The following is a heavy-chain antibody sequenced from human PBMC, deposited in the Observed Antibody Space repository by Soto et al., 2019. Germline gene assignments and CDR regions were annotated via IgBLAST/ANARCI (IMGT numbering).Heavy chain of an antibody. CDR1: GGSTSGYY. V-gene: IGHV4-59*01. J-gene: IGHJ4*02. Sequence: SETLSLTCTLSGGSTSGYYWSWIRQPPGKGLEWIGYVYHTGSTNYNPSLRSRVTISLDMSKNQFSLKSSSVTAADTAVYYCARNLGSGSFYRFDFWGQGTLVTVSS. D-gene: IGHD3-10*01. CDR2: VYHTGST. CDR3: ARNLGSGSFYRFDF.